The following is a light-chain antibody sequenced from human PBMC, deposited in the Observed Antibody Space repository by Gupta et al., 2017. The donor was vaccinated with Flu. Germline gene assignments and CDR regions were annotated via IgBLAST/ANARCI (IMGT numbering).Light chain of an antibody. V-gene: IGKV1-39*01. CDR1: QNINNY. CDR3: QQTDNTPTS. J-gene: IGKJ4*02. Sequence: PSSLSASVGDRVTITCRTSQNINNYLNWYQQKPGKAPNLLIFAASNLQSGVPSRFRGSGSGTDFTLTISRLQPEDFATYYCQQTDNTPTSFGRGTKVEI. CDR2: AAS.